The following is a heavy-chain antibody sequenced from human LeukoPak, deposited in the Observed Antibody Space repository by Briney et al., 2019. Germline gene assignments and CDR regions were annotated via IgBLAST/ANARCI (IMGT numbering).Heavy chain of an antibody. CDR1: GDSINSYY. J-gene: IGHJ6*02. V-gene: IGHV4-59*01. CDR3: ARTSRHFYGAWSNLTPWPADMDV. Sequence: SETLSLPCTVSGDSINSYYWTWLRQPPGKGLEGLGYIYYSGSTHYNPSLNSRLTISMHTSKNHFSLNLSSVTAADTAIYYCARTSRHFYGAWSNLTPWPADMDVWGQGTKVTVSS. D-gene: IGHD3-10*01. CDR2: IYYSGST.